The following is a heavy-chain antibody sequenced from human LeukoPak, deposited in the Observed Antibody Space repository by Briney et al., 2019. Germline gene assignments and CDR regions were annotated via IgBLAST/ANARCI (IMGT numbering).Heavy chain of an antibody. J-gene: IGHJ1*01. V-gene: IGHV3-48*01. CDR2: ISSSSSTI. CDR3: ARPGGGFAFQH. D-gene: IGHD3-16*01. CDR1: GFTFSSHS. Sequence: GGSLRLSCAASGFTFSSHSMNWVRQAPGKGLEWVSYISSSSSTIYYADSVKGRFTISRDNSKNTLYLQMNSLRAEDTAVYYCARPGGGFAFQHWGQGTLVTVSS.